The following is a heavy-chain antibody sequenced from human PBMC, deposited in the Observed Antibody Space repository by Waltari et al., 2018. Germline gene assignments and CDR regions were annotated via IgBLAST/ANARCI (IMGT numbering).Heavy chain of an antibody. J-gene: IGHJ4*02. CDR1: AASISSYY. D-gene: IGHD3-10*01. V-gene: IGHV4-59*01. Sequence: QVRLQESGPGLVKPSETLSLTCTVSAASISSYYGSWIRQPPGKGLEWIAYIYFSGSTSYNPSLKSRVAISGDTSKKQFSLRLSSVTAADTAVYYCARGDTSNWFASYFYFWGQGILVSVSS. CDR2: IYFSGST. CDR3: ARGDTSNWFASYFYF.